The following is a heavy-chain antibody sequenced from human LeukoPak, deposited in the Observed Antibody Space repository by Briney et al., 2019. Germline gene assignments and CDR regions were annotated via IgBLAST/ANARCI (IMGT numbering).Heavy chain of an antibody. CDR3: ARPYCSSTSCYRWDY. D-gene: IGHD2-2*01. CDR1: GYSFTSYW. J-gene: IGHJ4*02. Sequence: GESLKISCKGSGYSFTSYWIGWVRQMPGKGLEWMGIIYPGDSDTRYSPSFQGQVTISADKSISTAYLQWSSLKASDTAMYYCARPYCSSTSCYRWDYWGQGTLVTVSS. CDR2: IYPGDSDT. V-gene: IGHV5-51*01.